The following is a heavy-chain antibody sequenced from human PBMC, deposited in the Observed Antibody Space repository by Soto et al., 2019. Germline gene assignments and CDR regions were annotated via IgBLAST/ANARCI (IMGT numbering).Heavy chain of an antibody. CDR1: GFTFSSYW. CDR2: IKQDGSEK. J-gene: IGHJ6*03. CDR3: ARDTYSSSWYTVSSYYYMDV. Sequence: GGSLRLSCAASGFTFSSYWMSWVRQAPGKGLEWVANIKQDGSEKYYVDSVKGRFTISRDKAKNSLYLQMNSLRAEDTAVYYCARDTYSSSWYTVSSYYYMDVWGKGTTVTVSS. D-gene: IGHD6-13*01. V-gene: IGHV3-7*01.